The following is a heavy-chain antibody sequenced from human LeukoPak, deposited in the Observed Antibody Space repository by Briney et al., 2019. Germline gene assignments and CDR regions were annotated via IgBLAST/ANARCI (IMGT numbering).Heavy chain of an antibody. CDR2: IDHSGYT. D-gene: IGHD6-13*01. J-gene: IGHJ4*02. Sequence: PSETLSLTCAVYGVSLSGYYWSWIRQPPGKGLEWIGEIDHSGYTKYNVSLKSRVTISVDTSKNQFSLKLSSVTAADTAVYYCAPDSASGTRSSWYEYFEYWGQGTLVTVSS. CDR1: GVSLSGYY. V-gene: IGHV4-34*01. CDR3: APDSASGTRSSWYEYFEY.